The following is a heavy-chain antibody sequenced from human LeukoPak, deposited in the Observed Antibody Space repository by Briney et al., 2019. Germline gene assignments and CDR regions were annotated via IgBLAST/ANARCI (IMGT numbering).Heavy chain of an antibody. CDR1: GGSISSSSYY. CDR3: ARTSGSYFHY. J-gene: IGHJ4*02. V-gene: IGHV4-61*05. Sequence: SETLSLTCTVSGGSISSSSYYWGWIRQPPGKGLEWIGYIYYSGSTNYNPSLRSRVTISVDTSKNQFSLKLNSVTAADTAVYYCARTSGSYFHYWGQGTLVTVSS. CDR2: IYYSGST. D-gene: IGHD1-26*01.